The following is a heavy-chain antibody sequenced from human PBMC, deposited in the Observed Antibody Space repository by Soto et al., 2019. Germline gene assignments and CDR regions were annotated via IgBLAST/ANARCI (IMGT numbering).Heavy chain of an antibody. CDR3: ARDRCTTAKCYTHHLDV. CDR1: GYTFSSYG. Sequence: QGQLVQSGGEVTKPGASVKVSCNSSGYTFSSYGISWVRQAPGQGLEWMGWISPYSDHTKEAPKVQGRITLTTETSTGTAYMELRSLASDDTAVYYCARDRCTTAKCYTHHLDVWGQGTTVIVSS. D-gene: IGHD2-8*01. J-gene: IGHJ6*02. CDR2: ISPYSDHT. V-gene: IGHV1-18*04.